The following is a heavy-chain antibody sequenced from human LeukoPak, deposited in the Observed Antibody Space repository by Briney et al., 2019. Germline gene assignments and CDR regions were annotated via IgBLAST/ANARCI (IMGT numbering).Heavy chain of an antibody. CDR2: IYSGGST. Sequence: PGGSLRLSCAASGFTFSSYAMSWVRQAPGKGLEWVSVIYSGGSTYYADSVKGRFTISRDNSKNTLYLQMNSLRAEDTAVYYCARDGAYYYGSGSSAVYYGMDVWGQGTTVTVSS. V-gene: IGHV3-66*01. D-gene: IGHD3-10*01. CDR1: GFTFSSYA. CDR3: ARDGAYYYGSGSSAVYYGMDV. J-gene: IGHJ6*02.